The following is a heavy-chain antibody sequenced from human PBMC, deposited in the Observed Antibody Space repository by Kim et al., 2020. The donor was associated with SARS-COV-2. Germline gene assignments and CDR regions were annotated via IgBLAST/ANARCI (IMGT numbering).Heavy chain of an antibody. Sequence: WGSLRLSCAASGFTFRNYGMHWVRQAPGKGLEWVAYIWYDGSNRYHAASVKGRFTISRDNSKDTLYLQMNSLRAEDTAVYYCVKDGAVAASVGHHLIESWGQGSLVTVSS. CDR2: IWYDGSNR. D-gene: IGHD6-19*01. CDR1: GFTFRNYG. J-gene: IGHJ5*01. V-gene: IGHV3-30*02. CDR3: VKDGAVAASVGHHLIES.